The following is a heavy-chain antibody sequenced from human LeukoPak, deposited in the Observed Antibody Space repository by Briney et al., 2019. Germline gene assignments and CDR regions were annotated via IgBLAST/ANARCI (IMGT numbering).Heavy chain of an antibody. Sequence: SETLSLTCTVSGGSISSYYWSWIRQPPWKGLEWIGYIYYSGSTNYNPSLKSRVTISVDTSKNQFSLMLSSVTAADTAVYYCARESNGEMATTYFDYWGQGTLVTVSS. D-gene: IGHD5-24*01. CDR1: GGSISSYY. J-gene: IGHJ4*02. CDR2: IYYSGST. CDR3: ARESNGEMATTYFDY. V-gene: IGHV4-59*01.